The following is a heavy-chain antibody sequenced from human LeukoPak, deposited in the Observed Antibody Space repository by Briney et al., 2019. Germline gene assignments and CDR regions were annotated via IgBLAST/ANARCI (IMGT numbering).Heavy chain of an antibody. J-gene: IGHJ4*02. Sequence: SETLSLTCTVSGGSISSGGYYWSWIRQPPGKGLEWIGYIYYSGSTNYNPSLKSRVTISVDTSKNQFSLKLSSVTAADTAVYYCARGHEIGWQLVTGYFDYWGQGTLVTVSS. CDR1: GGSISSGGYY. CDR3: ARGHEIGWQLVTGYFDY. CDR2: IYYSGST. V-gene: IGHV4-61*08. D-gene: IGHD6-6*01.